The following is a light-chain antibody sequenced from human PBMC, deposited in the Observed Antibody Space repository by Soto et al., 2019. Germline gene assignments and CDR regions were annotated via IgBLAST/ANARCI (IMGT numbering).Light chain of an antibody. CDR3: QQYGSAIT. V-gene: IGKV3-20*01. J-gene: IGKJ5*01. CDR2: GAS. Sequence: EVVLTQSPCTLSLSPGARATLSCSASQAGSSNFLAWYQQRPGQAPRLLIYGASSRATGIPDRFSGSGSGTDFTLTISRLEPEDFAVYYCQQYGSAITFGQGTRLEIK. CDR1: QAGSSNF.